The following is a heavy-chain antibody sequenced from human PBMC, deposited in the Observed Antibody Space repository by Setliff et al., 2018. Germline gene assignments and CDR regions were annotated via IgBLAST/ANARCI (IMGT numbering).Heavy chain of an antibody. Sequence: PGESLKISCKGSGYSFTDYWIAWVRQTPGKGLEWMGTIYPGNADTRYSPSFQGQVPITTDTSINTPFLQWNNLRASDTAVYYCARRGERFFNWFDPWGQGTLVTVSS. CDR3: ARRGERFFNWFDP. J-gene: IGHJ5*02. V-gene: IGHV5-51*01. D-gene: IGHD2-21*01. CDR1: GYSFTDYW. CDR2: IYPGNADT.